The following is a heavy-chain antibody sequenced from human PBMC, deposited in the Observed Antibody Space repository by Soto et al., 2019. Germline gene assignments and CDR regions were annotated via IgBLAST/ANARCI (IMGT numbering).Heavy chain of an antibody. J-gene: IGHJ4*02. D-gene: IGHD6-13*01. CDR1: GGTFTSHA. CDR2: IIPMFGAA. Sequence: QVQLVQSGAEVKKPGSSVKVSCKASGGTFTSHAVSWVRQAPGQGLEWMGGIIPMFGAANYALNFQGRVTXTXXEPTGTADMELRSLRSEDTAVYYCARGSISWFLDYWGLGTLVTVSS. V-gene: IGHV1-69*05. CDR3: ARGSISWFLDY.